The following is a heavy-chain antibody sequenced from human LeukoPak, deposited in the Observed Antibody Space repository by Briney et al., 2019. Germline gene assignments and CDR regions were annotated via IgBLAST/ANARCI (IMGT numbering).Heavy chain of an antibody. CDR3: AKEAYDYVWGSYRKY. CDR1: GFTFSSYA. D-gene: IGHD3-16*02. Sequence: GGSLRLSCAASGFTFSSYAMSWVRQAPGKGLEWVSVVSGSGGSTYYADSVKGRFTISRDNSKNTLYLQMNSLRAEDTAVYYCAKEAYDYVWGSYRKYWGQGTLVTVSS. CDR2: VSGSGGST. V-gene: IGHV3-23*01. J-gene: IGHJ4*02.